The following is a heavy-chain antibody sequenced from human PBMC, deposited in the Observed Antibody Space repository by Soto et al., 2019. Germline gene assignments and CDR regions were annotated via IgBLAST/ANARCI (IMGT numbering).Heavy chain of an antibody. CDR1: GFRFSEHA. D-gene: IGHD2-2*03. CDR3: SRGSFGYYGP. J-gene: IGHJ5*02. Sequence: GGSLRLSCNCSGFRFSEHAMTWVRQAPGKGLEWVGFIRDTPYGGTTDYAASVRGRFTISRDDSASIAYLQMNSLKTEDSGLYYCSRGSFGYYGPWGPGTLVTVSS. V-gene: IGHV3-49*04. CDR2: IRDTPYGGTT.